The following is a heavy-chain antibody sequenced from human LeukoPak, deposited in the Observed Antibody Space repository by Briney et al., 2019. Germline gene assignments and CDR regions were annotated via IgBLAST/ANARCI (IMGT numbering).Heavy chain of an antibody. J-gene: IGHJ4*02. CDR1: GFTFSSYG. Sequence: GGSLRLSCAASGFTFSSYGMHWIRQAPGKGLDWVASMRNDGSNEYNADSVKGRFTISRDNSKNTLYLQMNSLRAEDTAVYYCAIYDSSGNNGYWGQGTLVTVSS. CDR2: MRNDGSNE. CDR3: AIYDSSGNNGY. V-gene: IGHV3-30*02. D-gene: IGHD3-22*01.